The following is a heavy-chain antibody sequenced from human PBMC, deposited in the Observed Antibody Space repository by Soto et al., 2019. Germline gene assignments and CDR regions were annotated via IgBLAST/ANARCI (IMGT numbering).Heavy chain of an antibody. D-gene: IGHD2-2*02. Sequence: SETLSLTCTFSGGSIISYYWSWIRQPPGKGLEWIGYIYYSGSTNYNPSLKSRVTISVDTSKNQFSLKLSSVTAADTAVYYCARDKVVPAAITGWYYYGMDVWGQGTTVTVSS. CDR2: IYYSGST. V-gene: IGHV4-59*01. CDR1: GGSIISYY. CDR3: ARDKVVPAAITGWYYYGMDV. J-gene: IGHJ6*02.